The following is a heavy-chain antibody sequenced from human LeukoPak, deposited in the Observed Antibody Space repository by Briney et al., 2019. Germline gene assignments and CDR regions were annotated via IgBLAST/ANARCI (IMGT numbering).Heavy chain of an antibody. CDR3: ARAPYALRYFDWLWGSAFDI. Sequence: ASVKVSCKASGYTFINYAMNWVRQAPGQGFEWMGRINTNSGNSTYAQGFTGRFVFSLDTSVSTAYLQISSLKAEDTAVYYCARAPYALRYFDWLWGSAFDIWGQGTVVTVSS. CDR1: GYTFINYA. J-gene: IGHJ3*02. CDR2: INTNSGNS. D-gene: IGHD3-9*01. V-gene: IGHV7-4-1*02.